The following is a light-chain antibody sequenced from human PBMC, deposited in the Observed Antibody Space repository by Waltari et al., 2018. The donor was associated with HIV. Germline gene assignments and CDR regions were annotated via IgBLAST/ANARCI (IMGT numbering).Light chain of an antibody. CDR3: CSYAGSSTFDVV. CDR2: EVS. CDR1: SSDVGSYNL. J-gene: IGLJ2*01. V-gene: IGLV2-23*02. Sequence: QSALTQPASVSGSPGQSITISCTGTSSDVGSYNLVSWYQQHPGKAPKLMIVEVSKRPSGGSNRFSGSKSGNTASLAISGLQAEDEADYYCCSYAGSSTFDVVFGGGTKLTVL.